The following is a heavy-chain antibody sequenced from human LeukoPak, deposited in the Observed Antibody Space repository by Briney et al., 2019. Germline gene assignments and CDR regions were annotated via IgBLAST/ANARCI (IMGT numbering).Heavy chain of an antibody. CDR3: ARDLYGFGELDY. V-gene: IGHV3-64*01. J-gene: IGHJ4*02. D-gene: IGHD3-10*01. CDR1: GFTFSSYA. Sequence: PGGSLRLSCAASGFTFSSYAMHWVRQAPGKGLEYVSAISSNGGSTYYANSVKGRFTISRDNSKNTLYLRMGSLRAEDMAVYYCARDLYGFGELDYWGQGTLVTVSS. CDR2: ISSNGGST.